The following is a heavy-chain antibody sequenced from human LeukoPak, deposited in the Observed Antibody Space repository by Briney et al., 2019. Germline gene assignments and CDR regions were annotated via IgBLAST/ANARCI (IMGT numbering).Heavy chain of an antibody. Sequence: SETLSLTCTVSGVTISSNRYYWVRKPPPPGKGLVWIGSIYYSRNTLYNPSLKRRVPISVDTSKNQFSLKLSSVTAADTAVYYCARHRYDFSVDYWGQGTLVTVSS. V-gene: IGHV4-39*01. D-gene: IGHD3-3*01. CDR3: ARHRYDFSVDY. J-gene: IGHJ4*02. CDR2: IYYSRNT. CDR1: GVTISSNRYY.